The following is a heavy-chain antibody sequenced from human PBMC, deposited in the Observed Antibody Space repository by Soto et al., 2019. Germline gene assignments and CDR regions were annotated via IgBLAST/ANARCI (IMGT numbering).Heavy chain of an antibody. CDR2: ISCCGGSA. CDR3: AKADGQQWLIPHLDN. D-gene: IGHD6-19*01. V-gene: IGHV3-23*01. Sequence: EVQLLESGGGVVQPGGSLRLSCVASGFNFKKFAMAWVRQAAGEGLEWVSGISCCGGSASYADSVKGRFSIARDDSKNTVSLQLNSLRVEDTAQYYCAKADGQQWLIPHLDNWGQGTLVPVS. J-gene: IGHJ4*02. CDR1: GFNFKKFA.